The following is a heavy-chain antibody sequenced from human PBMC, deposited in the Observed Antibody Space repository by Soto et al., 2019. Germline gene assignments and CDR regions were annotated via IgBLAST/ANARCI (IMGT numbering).Heavy chain of an antibody. CDR3: ARVRCRGFGI. D-gene: IGHD3-16*02. CDR1: GFTFSSYA. V-gene: IGHV3-30-3*01. Sequence: GGSLRLSCAASGFTFSSYAMHWVRQAPGKGLEWVAVISYDGSNKYYADSVKGRFTISRDNSKNTLYLQMNSLRAEDTAVYYCARVRCRGFGIRRQGTMVTVSS. CDR2: ISYDGSNK. J-gene: IGHJ3*02.